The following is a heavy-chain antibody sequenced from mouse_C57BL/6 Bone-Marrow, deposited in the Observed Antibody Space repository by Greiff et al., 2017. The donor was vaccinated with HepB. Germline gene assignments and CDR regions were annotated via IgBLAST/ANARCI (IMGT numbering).Heavy chain of an antibody. CDR3: AREGGFITTVVAPYAMDY. D-gene: IGHD1-1*01. Sequence: VQLQQSGPELVKPGASVKISCKASGYTFTDYYMNWVKQSHGKSLEWIGDINPNNGGTSYNQKFKGKATLTVDKSSSTAYMELRSLTSEDSAVYYCAREGGFITTVVAPYAMDYWGQGTSVTVSS. J-gene: IGHJ4*01. V-gene: IGHV1-26*01. CDR2: INPNNGGT. CDR1: GYTFTDYY.